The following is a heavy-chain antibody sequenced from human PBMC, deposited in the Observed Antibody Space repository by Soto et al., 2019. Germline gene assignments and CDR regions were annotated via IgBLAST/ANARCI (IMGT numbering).Heavy chain of an antibody. CDR2: ISGSGGST. CDR3: AKLIHRGIAVAGGDY. V-gene: IGHV3-23*01. Sequence: GGSLRLSCAASGFTFSSYAMSWVRQAPGKGLEWVSAISGSGGSTYYADSVKGRFTISRDNSKNTLYLQMNSLGAEDTAVYYCAKLIHRGIAVAGGDYWGQGTLVTVSS. J-gene: IGHJ4*02. CDR1: GFTFSSYA. D-gene: IGHD6-19*01.